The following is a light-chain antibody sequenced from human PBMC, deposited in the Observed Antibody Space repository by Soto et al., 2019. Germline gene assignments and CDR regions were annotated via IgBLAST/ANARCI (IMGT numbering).Light chain of an antibody. V-gene: IGKV3-20*01. CDR2: GAS. CDR3: QEYGRSPPFT. Sequence: EIVLTQSPGTLSLSPGERATLSCRASQSVSSTYIAWYQQNPGQAPRLLIYGASSRATGIPDRFSGSGSGTDFTLTIIRVEPEDFAVYFCQEYGRSPPFTFGQGTKVEIK. CDR1: QSVSSTY. J-gene: IGKJ2*01.